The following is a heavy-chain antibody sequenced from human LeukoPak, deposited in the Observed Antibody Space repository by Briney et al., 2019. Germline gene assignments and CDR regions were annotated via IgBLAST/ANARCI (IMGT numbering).Heavy chain of an antibody. Sequence: ASVKVSCKASGYTFTSYYMHWVRQAPGQGLEWMGIINPSGGSTTYAQKFQGRVTMTRDTSISTAYMELSRLRSDDTAVYYCARYSSSWYGGHNWFDPWGQGTLVTVSS. CDR3: ARYSSSWYGGHNWFDP. V-gene: IGHV1-46*01. CDR1: GYTFTSYY. CDR2: INPSGGST. D-gene: IGHD6-13*01. J-gene: IGHJ5*02.